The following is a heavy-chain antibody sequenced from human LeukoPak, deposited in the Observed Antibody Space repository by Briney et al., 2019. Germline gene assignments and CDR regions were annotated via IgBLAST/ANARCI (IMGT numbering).Heavy chain of an antibody. D-gene: IGHD3-10*01. CDR2: IYTTGST. CDR1: GGSISSGSYY. CDR3: ARGAAVRGVIPSYWYFDL. J-gene: IGHJ2*01. V-gene: IGHV4-61*02. Sequence: SETLSLTCTVSGGSISSGSYYWSWIRQSAGKGLEWIGRIYTTGSTNYNPSLKSRVTISVDTSKNQFSLKVNSVTAADTAVYYCARGAAVRGVIPSYWYFDLWGRGTLVTVSS.